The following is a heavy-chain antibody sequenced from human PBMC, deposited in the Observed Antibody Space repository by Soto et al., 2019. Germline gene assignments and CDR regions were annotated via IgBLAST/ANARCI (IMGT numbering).Heavy chain of an antibody. CDR2: ISYDGSNK. D-gene: IGHD4-4*01. CDR3: AKELQSYYYYYGMDV. Sequence: QVQLVESGGGVVQPGRSLRLSCAASGFTFSSYGMHWVRQAPGKGLEWVAVISYDGSNKYYADSVKGRFTISRENSKNTLYLQMNSLRAEDTAVYYCAKELQSYYYYYGMDVWGQGTTVTVSS. CDR1: GFTFSSYG. V-gene: IGHV3-30*18. J-gene: IGHJ6*02.